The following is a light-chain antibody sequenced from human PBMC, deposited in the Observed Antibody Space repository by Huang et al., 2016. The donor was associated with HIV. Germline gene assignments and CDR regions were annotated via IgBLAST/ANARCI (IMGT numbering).Light chain of an antibody. CDR2: AAS. J-gene: IGKJ5*01. V-gene: IGKV1-9*01. CDR1: QDIANS. CDR3: QRLHSYPIT. Sequence: QLTQSPSSLAMSVGDRVISTCQASQDIANSLAWYQHKTGRAPKRLISAASTLQSGVPSRFSGGSAGTYFTLIITNLQPDDFASYYCQRLHSYPITFGQGTRLDI.